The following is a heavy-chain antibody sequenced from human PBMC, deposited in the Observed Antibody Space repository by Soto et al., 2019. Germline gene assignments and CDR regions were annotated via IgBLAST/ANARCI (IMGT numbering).Heavy chain of an antibody. CDR1: GLTFSDYY. CDR2: IGGSGHYT. CDR3: ARNPTARSGMDV. J-gene: IGHJ6*02. D-gene: IGHD4-4*01. V-gene: IGHV3-11*05. Sequence: QVQLVESGGGLVKPGGSLRLSCSASGLTFSDYYMSWIRQAPGKGLEWLSYIGGSGHYTNYADSVKGRFTISRDNANNSLYLQMNSLRVEDTAIYYCARNPTARSGMDVWGHGTTVTVSS.